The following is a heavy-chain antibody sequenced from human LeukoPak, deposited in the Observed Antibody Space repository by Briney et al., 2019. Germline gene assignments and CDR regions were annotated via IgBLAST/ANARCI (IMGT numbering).Heavy chain of an antibody. CDR2: IKHDGSET. Sequence: GGSLRLSCAASGFTYSVYWMGWVRQAPGKGLEWVADIKHDGSETYHVDFVKGRFTISRDNAESSLYLQMNSLRAEDTALYYCVGHYYDSSGWSFDMWGQGTMVTVSP. CDR1: GFTYSVYW. V-gene: IGHV3-7*01. J-gene: IGHJ3*02. CDR3: VGHYYDSSGWSFDM. D-gene: IGHD3-22*01.